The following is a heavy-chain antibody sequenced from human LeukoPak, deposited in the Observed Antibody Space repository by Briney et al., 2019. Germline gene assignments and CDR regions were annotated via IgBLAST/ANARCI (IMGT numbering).Heavy chain of an antibody. CDR2: IHYTGST. CDR3: ASVDDEGYSDS. CDR1: GGSISGHF. J-gene: IGHJ4*02. D-gene: IGHD3-22*01. V-gene: IGHV4-59*11. Sequence: SETLPLTCIVSGGSISGHFWSWIRRPPGKGLEWIGYIHYTGSTKYNPSLKSRLTISVDTSKNQFSLKLSSVTAADTAVYYCASVDDEGYSDSWGQGTLVTVSS.